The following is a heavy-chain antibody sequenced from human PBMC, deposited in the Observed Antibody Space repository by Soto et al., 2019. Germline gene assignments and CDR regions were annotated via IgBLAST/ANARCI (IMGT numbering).Heavy chain of an antibody. CDR1: GFPFDPYV. CDR2: IRSNTAVT. J-gene: IGHJ4*02. V-gene: IGHV3-23*01. D-gene: IGHD4-4*01. CDR3: AKHYSNLVTTLDY. Sequence: GGSLRLSCVASGFPFDPYVMAWVRQAPGKGLEWVAAIRSNTAVTHYADSMRDRFTISRDNSKNTLYLQMNSLRAEDTAVYYCAKHYSNLVTTLDYWGQGTLVTVSS.